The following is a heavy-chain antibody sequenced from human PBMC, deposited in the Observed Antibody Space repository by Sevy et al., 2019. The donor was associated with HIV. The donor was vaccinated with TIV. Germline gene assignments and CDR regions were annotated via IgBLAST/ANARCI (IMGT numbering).Heavy chain of an antibody. CDR2: IRYDGINK. CDR3: AKGGSGGIDRYGMDV. D-gene: IGHD6-25*01. V-gene: IGHV3-30*02. Sequence: GGSLRLSCAASGFRFNNFGMYWVRQAPGKGLEGVAFIRYDGINKYYVYSVKGRSTISRDNFKDTLYLEMKSLRLEDTAIYYCAKGGSGGIDRYGMDVWGQGTTVTVSS. J-gene: IGHJ6*02. CDR1: GFRFNNFG.